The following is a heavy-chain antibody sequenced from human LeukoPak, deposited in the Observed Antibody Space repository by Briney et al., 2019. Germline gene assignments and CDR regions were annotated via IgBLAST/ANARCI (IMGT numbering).Heavy chain of an antibody. D-gene: IGHD1-26*01. CDR1: GYTFTSYG. V-gene: IGHV1-18*01. Sequence: ASVKVSCKASGYTFTSYGISWVRPAPGQGLEWMGWISAYSGNTKYAQRLQGRVTMTTDTSTSTAYMELTSLRSDDTAVYYCARDPGSGSDRFAYWGQGTLVTVSS. J-gene: IGHJ4*02. CDR2: ISAYSGNT. CDR3: ARDPGSGSDRFAY.